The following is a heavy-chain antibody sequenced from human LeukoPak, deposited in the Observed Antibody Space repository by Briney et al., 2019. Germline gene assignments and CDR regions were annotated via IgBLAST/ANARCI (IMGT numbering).Heavy chain of an antibody. Sequence: ASVKVSCKASGGTFSSYAISWVRQAPGQGLEWMGGIIPIFGTANYAQKFQGRVTITADESTSTAYMELSSLRSEDTAVYYCARVLGSGYDLDYFDYWGQGTLVTVSS. CDR1: GGTFSSYA. D-gene: IGHD5-12*01. V-gene: IGHV1-69*01. CDR3: ARVLGSGYDLDYFDY. CDR2: IIPIFGTA. J-gene: IGHJ4*02.